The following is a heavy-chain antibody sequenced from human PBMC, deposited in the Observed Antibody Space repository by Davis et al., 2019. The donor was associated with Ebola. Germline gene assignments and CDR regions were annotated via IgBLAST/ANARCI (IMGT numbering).Heavy chain of an antibody. V-gene: IGHV3-23*01. CDR2: ISGTGATT. CDR1: GFMINSFF. CDR3: VKDFGYGMDV. Sequence: GESLKISCAASGFMINSFFMSWVRQAPGKGLEWVSAISGTGATTYYADSVQGRFTVSRDNSRNIVHLQLNSLRAEDTAVYYCVKDFGYGMDVWGQGTTVTVSS. J-gene: IGHJ6*02. D-gene: IGHD3-3*01.